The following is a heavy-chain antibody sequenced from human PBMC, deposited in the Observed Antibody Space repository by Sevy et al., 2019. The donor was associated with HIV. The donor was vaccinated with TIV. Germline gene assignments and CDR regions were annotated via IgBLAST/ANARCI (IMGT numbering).Heavy chain of an antibody. CDR2: FDPGSGAT. V-gene: IGHV1-24*01. CDR1: GYTLTELS. J-gene: IGHJ5*02. Sequence: ASVKVSCKVSGYTLTELSMHRVRQAPGKGLEWMGGFDPGSGATVYAQKFQGRVIMTEDTSTDTGYMELSSLRSEDTAVYYCATVGLRYFSGASAYQGDWFDPWGQGTLVTVSS. D-gene: IGHD2-15*01. CDR3: ATVGLRYFSGASAYQGDWFDP.